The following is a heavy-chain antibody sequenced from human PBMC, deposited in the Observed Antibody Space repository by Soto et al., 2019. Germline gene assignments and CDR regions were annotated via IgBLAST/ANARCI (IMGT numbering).Heavy chain of an antibody. Sequence: PGGSLRLSCAASGFTVSSNYMSWVRQAPGKGLEWVSLISSGGNTYYADSVKGRFTISRDNAKNTVFLQMNSLRDEDSAVYFCARAGDWNYVQDFWGQGTLVTVSS. D-gene: IGHD1-7*01. J-gene: IGHJ4*02. CDR2: ISSGGNT. CDR1: GFTVSSNY. CDR3: ARAGDWNYVQDF. V-gene: IGHV3-53*01.